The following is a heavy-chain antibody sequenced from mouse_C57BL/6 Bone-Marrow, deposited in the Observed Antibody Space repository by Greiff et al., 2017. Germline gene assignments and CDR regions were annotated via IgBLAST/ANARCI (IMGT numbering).Heavy chain of an antibody. D-gene: IGHD1-1*01. V-gene: IGHV5-4*03. Sequence: EVQLVESGGGLVKPGGSLKLSCAASGFTFSSYAMSWVRQTPEKRLEWVATISDGGSYTYYPDNVKGRFTISRDNAKNNLYLQMSHLKSEDTAMYYCARRFYGSSPYYFDYWGQCTTLTVSS. CDR3: ARRFYGSSPYYFDY. CDR1: GFTFSSYA. J-gene: IGHJ2*01. CDR2: ISDGGSYT.